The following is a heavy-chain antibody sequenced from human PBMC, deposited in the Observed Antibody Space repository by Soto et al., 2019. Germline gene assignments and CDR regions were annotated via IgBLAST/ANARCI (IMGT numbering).Heavy chain of an antibody. J-gene: IGHJ4*01. CDR2: VNHSGIT. CDR3: STRIRKTQTFQPAAPDKSYFDS. V-gene: IGHV4-34*07. D-gene: IGHD2-2*01. Sequence: SETLSLTCAVCGGSFSGYYCTWIRQPPWRGLEWLGEVNHSGITKYNSSLGSRVTISADSSKNQFSLKLWSVTAADTAVYFCSTRIRKTQTFQPAAPDKSYFDSPGHGTPV. CDR1: GGSFSGYY.